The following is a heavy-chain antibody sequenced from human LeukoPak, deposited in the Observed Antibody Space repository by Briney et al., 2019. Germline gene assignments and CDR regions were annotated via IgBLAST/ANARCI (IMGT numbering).Heavy chain of an antibody. J-gene: IGHJ3*02. CDR1: GFTVSTTY. CDR2: TYTDVNT. CDR3: ARKSDLFNAAFDI. V-gene: IGHV3-53*01. Sequence: GGSLRLSCAASGFTVSTTYMSWVRQAPGKGLEWVSITYTDVNTNYADSVKGRFTISGDNSQNTLSLQMNSLRAEDTAVYYCARKSDLFNAAFDIWGQGTVVTVSS.